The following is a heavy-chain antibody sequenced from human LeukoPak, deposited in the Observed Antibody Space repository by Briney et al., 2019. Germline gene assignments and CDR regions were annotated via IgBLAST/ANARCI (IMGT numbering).Heavy chain of an antibody. CDR1: GYTFTGYY. CDR3: ARDLLTGYSSSWYSY. J-gene: IGHJ4*02. V-gene: IGHV1-2*02. Sequence: GASVKVSCKASGYTFTGYYMHWVRQAPGQGLEWMGWINPNSGGTNYAQKFQGRVTMTRDTSISTAYMELSRLRSDDTAVYYCARDLLTGYSSSWYSYWGQGTLVTVSS. D-gene: IGHD6-13*01. CDR2: INPNSGGT.